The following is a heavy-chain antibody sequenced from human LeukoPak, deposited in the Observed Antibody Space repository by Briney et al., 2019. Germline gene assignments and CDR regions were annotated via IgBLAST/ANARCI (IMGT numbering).Heavy chain of an antibody. J-gene: IGHJ4*02. CDR2: ISTYNGET. D-gene: IGHD6-13*01. Sequence: ASVTVSSKASGYTFNNYDISWVRQAPGQGLEWMGWISTYNGETKYAQKLQGRVTMTTDTSTSTAYMELRSLKSDDTAVYYCATATIAAGSFPPFDYWGQGILVTVSS. CDR3: ATATIAAGSFPPFDY. CDR1: GYTFNNYD. V-gene: IGHV1-18*01.